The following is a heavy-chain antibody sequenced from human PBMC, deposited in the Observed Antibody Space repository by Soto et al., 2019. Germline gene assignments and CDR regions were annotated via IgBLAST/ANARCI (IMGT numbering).Heavy chain of an antibody. CDR1: GGSINNYY. J-gene: IGHJ4*01. D-gene: IGHD6-19*01. Sequence: SETLSLTCTVSGGSINNYYWSWIRQPPGKGLEWIGYIYHNGSTYYNSSLKSRVTISVDTSNNQLSLKLRSVTAADTAVYYCARHDGFSSGWIFEYWGHGTLVTVSS. V-gene: IGHV4-59*04. CDR3: ARHDGFSSGWIFEY. CDR2: IYHNGST.